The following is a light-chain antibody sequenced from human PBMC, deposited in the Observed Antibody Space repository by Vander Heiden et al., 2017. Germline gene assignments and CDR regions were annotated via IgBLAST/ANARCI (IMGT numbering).Light chain of an antibody. J-gene: IGLJ3*02. Sequence: QSALPQPASVSGSPGQPITISCTGTSSDVGGYNFVSWSQQHPGKAPKLIIYEVSNRPSGVSNRFSGSKSGNTASLTISGLQAEDEADYYCSSYTTSSTVVFGGGTKLTVL. CDR2: EVS. CDR3: SSYTTSSTVV. CDR1: SSDVGGYNF. V-gene: IGLV2-14*01.